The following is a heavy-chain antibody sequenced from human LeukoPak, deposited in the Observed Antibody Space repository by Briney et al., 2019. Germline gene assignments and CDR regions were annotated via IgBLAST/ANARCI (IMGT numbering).Heavy chain of an antibody. CDR3: AKGTSITMIFDY. Sequence: PGGSLRLSCAASGFTFSDYYMSWIRQAPGKGLEWVSSISGSSNFIYYADSMKGRITISRDNAKNSLYLQMNSLRAEDTAVYYCAKGTSITMIFDYWGQGTQVTVSS. V-gene: IGHV3-11*06. J-gene: IGHJ4*02. D-gene: IGHD3-22*01. CDR1: GFTFSDYY. CDR2: ISGSSNFI.